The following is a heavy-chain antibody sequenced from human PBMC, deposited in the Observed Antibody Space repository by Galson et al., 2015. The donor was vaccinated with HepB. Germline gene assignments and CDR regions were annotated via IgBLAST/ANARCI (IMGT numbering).Heavy chain of an antibody. V-gene: IGHV3-11*05. J-gene: IGHJ4*02. D-gene: IGHD4-17*01. CDR1: GFTFSDYY. CDR3: AKDKGPYGDYKPYYFDY. Sequence: SLRLSCAASGFTFSDYYMSWIRQAPGKGLEWVSYISSSRSYTNYADSVKGRFTISRDNAKNSLYLQMNSLRAEDTALYYCAKDKGPYGDYKPYYFDYWGQGTLVTVSS. CDR2: ISSSRSYT.